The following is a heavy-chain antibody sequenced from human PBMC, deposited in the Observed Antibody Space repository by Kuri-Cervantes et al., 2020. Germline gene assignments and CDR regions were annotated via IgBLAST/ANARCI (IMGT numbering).Heavy chain of an antibody. V-gene: IGHV4-59*01. D-gene: IGHD2-2*01. CDR2: IYYSGST. CDR1: GGFISSYY. Sequence: SETLSLTCTVSGGFISSYYWSWIRQPPGKGLEWIGYIYYSGSTNYNPSLKSRVTISVDTSKNQFSLKLSSVTAADTAVYYCARAPGSRGVVPAAFDIWGQGTMVT. CDR3: ARAPGSRGVVPAAFDI. J-gene: IGHJ3*02.